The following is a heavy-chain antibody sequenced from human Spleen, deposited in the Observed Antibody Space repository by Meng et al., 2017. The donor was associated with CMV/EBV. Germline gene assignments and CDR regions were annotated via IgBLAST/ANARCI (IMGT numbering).Heavy chain of an antibody. Sequence: GGFIRGQYRTCSRQPPEKGLECSRKINHRRSTNYNPSIKSGITIVEETTKNQVSLNLRSVTAADTALYYCARGPSESSWHNWFDPWGQGTLVTVSS. CDR3: ARGPSESSWHNWFDP. D-gene: IGHD2-2*01. J-gene: IGHJ5*02. CDR1: GGFIRGQY. V-gene: IGHV4-34*01. CDR2: INHRRST.